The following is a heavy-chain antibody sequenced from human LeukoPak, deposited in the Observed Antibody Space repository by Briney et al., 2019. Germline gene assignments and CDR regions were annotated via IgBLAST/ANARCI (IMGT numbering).Heavy chain of an antibody. CDR3: ARNYGSGSYYSLYYFDY. Sequence: GGSLRLSCAASGFTFSSYGMHWVRQAPGKGLEWVAVIWYDGSNKYYADSVKGRFTISRHNSKNTLYLQMNSLRAEDTAVYYCARNYGSGSYYSLYYFDYWGQGTLVTVSS. CDR1: GFTFSSYG. J-gene: IGHJ4*02. CDR2: IWYDGSNK. V-gene: IGHV3-30*19. D-gene: IGHD3-10*01.